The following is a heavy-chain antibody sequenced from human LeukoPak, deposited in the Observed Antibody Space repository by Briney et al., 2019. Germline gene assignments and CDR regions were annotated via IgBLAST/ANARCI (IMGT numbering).Heavy chain of an antibody. J-gene: IGHJ4*02. V-gene: IGHV4-38-2*01. D-gene: IGHD3-22*01. Sequence: SETLSLTCAVSGYSISSGYYWGWIRQPPGKGLEWIGSIYHSGSTYYNPSLKSRVTISVDTSKNQFSLKLSSVTAADTAVYYCARPTYYYDSSGYYYEVGFDYLGQGTLVTVSS. CDR2: IYHSGST. CDR1: GYSISSGYY. CDR3: ARPTYYYDSSGYYYEVGFDY.